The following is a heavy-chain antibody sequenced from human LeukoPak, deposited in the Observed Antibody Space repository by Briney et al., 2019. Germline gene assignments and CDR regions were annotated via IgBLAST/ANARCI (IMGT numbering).Heavy chain of an antibody. Sequence: EASVKVSCKASGGTFSSYAISWVRRAPGQGLEWMGGIIPIFGTANYAQKFQGRVTITTDESTSTAYMELSSLRSEDTAVYYCAIAKHIVVLTAIPVFNWFDPWGQGTLVTVSS. V-gene: IGHV1-69*05. CDR3: AIAKHIVVLTAIPVFNWFDP. D-gene: IGHD2-21*02. CDR2: IIPIFGTA. CDR1: GGTFSSYA. J-gene: IGHJ5*02.